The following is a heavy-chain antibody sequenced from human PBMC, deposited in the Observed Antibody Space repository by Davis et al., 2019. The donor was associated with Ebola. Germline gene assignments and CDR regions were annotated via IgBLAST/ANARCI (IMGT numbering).Heavy chain of an antibody. J-gene: IGHJ6*02. CDR3: ARDRQESFGELLYSYYYGMDV. CDR1: LYTLTSYY. Sequence: SVPVSCMPSLYTLTSYYMLRVRQAPGHALEWTGIINPSGGNTNYAQKPQGRVTMTTDTSTSTAYMELRSLRSDDTAVYCCARDRQESFGELLYSYYYGMDVWGQGTTVTVSS. D-gene: IGHD3-10*01. CDR2: INPSGGNT. V-gene: IGHV1-46*01.